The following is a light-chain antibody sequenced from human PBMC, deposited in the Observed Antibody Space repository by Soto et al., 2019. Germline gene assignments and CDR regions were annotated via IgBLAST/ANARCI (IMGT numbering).Light chain of an antibody. Sequence: QSVLTQPPSASGTPGQRVTISCSGSISNIGSNPVYWHQQLPGTAPKLVIFEVNKRPSGVPDRFSGSKSGNTASLTVSGLQADDEADYYCCSGAGSNNYVFGTGTKLTVL. J-gene: IGLJ1*01. V-gene: IGLV1-44*01. CDR3: CSGAGSNNYV. CDR1: ISNIGSNP. CDR2: EVN.